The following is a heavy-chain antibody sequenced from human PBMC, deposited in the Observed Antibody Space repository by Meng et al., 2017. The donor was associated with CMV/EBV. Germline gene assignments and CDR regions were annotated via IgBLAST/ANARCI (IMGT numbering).Heavy chain of an antibody. V-gene: IGHV1-8*03. D-gene: IGHD3-22*01. CDR3: AGTYYYDSSGYYYSAFDI. J-gene: IGHJ3*02. CDR2: MNPNSGNT. Sequence: ASVKVSCKASGYTFTSYDINWVRQATGQGLEWMGWMNPNSGNTGYAQKFQGRVTITRNTSISTAYMELSSLRSEDTAVYYCAGTYYYDSSGYYYSAFDIWGQGTMVTV. CDR1: GYTFTSYD.